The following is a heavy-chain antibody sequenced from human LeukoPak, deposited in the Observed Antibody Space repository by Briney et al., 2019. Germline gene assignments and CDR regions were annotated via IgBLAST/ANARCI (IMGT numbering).Heavy chain of an antibody. CDR3: ARGDHVRIYTQSHFDI. D-gene: IGHD2/OR15-2a*01. CDR2: INPSGGST. J-gene: IGHJ3*02. V-gene: IGHV1-46*01. Sequence: ASVKVSCKASGYTFTSYYIHWVRQAPGQGPEWMGIINPSGGSTNYAQKFQGRVTMTRDTSTSTVYMELSSLRSEDTALYYCARGDHVRIYTQSHFDIWGQGTMVTVSS. CDR1: GYTFTSYY.